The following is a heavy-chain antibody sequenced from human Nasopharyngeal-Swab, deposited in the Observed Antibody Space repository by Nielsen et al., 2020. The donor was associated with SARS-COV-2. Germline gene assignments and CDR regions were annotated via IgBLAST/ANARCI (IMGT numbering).Heavy chain of an antibody. V-gene: IGHV4-61*02. D-gene: IGHD3-10*01. J-gene: IGHJ4*02. Sequence: SETLSLTCTVSGGSIGSGKYYWGWIRQSAGKGLEWLGRIDTSGTTYNPSLKSRVTMSLDTSKNEFSLKVNSVTAADTAVYYCVRDSPMTRAVIVEYWGQGTLVTVSS. CDR1: GGSIGSGKYY. CDR2: IDTSGT. CDR3: VRDSPMTRAVIVEY.